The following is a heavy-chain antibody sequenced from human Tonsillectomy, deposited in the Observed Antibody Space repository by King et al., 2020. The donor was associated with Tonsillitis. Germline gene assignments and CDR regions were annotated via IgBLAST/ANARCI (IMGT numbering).Heavy chain of an antibody. J-gene: IGHJ3*02. Sequence: VQLVESGGGLVQPGGSLRLSCAASGFTFSSYWMHWVRQAPGKGLVWVSRIKSDGSSTSYAGSVKGRFTISRDNAKNTLYLKMNSLRAADTAVYFCTRVRTVGFDAFDIWGQGTMVTVSS. CDR1: GFTFSSYW. CDR3: TRVRTVGFDAFDI. D-gene: IGHD1/OR15-1a*01. CDR2: IKSDGSST. V-gene: IGHV3-74*01.